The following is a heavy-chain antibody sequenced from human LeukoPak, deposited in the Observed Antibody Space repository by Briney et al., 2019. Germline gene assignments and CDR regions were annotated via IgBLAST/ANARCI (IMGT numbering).Heavy chain of an antibody. Sequence: TGRSLRLSCAASGFTFSSYWMSWVRQAPGKGLEWVANIKQDGSEKYYVDSVKGRFTISRDNAKNSLYLQMNSLRAEDTAVYYCATPGGVVAATGDAFDIWGQGTMVTVSS. V-gene: IGHV3-7*01. CDR3: ATPGGVVAATGDAFDI. CDR1: GFTFSSYW. CDR2: IKQDGSEK. J-gene: IGHJ3*02. D-gene: IGHD2-15*01.